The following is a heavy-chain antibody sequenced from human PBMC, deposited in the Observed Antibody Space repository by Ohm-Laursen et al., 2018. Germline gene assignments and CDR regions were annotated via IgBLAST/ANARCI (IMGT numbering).Heavy chain of an antibody. CDR1: GASISSEY. CDR3: ARGPYYYYYGMDV. J-gene: IGHJ6*02. V-gene: IGHV4-59*12. Sequence: TLSLTCTVSGASISSEYWTWIRQPPGKGLEWIGYIYYRGTTNYNPSLKSRVTISVDTSKNQFSLKLSSVTAADTAVYYCARGPYYYYYGMDVWGQGTTVTVSS. CDR2: IYYRGTT.